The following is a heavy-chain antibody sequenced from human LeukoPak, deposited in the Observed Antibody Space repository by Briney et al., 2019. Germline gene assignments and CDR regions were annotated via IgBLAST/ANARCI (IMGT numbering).Heavy chain of an antibody. Sequence: SVKVSCKASGGIFSSYAISWVRQAPGQGLEWMGGIIPILGTANYAQKFQGRVTITTDESTSTAYMELSSLRSEDTAVYYCAIIIRDYYDSSGYYSGLDYWGQGTLVTVSS. V-gene: IGHV1-69*05. CDR3: AIIIRDYYDSSGYYSGLDY. CDR2: IIPILGTA. D-gene: IGHD3-22*01. J-gene: IGHJ4*02. CDR1: GGIFSSYA.